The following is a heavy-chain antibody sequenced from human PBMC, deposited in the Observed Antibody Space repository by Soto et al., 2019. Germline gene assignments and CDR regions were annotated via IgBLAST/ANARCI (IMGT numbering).Heavy chain of an antibody. Sequence: SETLSLTCTVSGGSFSGGGYYWSWIRQHPGKGLEWMGYISYSGSTKYKPSLQSRITISVETSKNQFSLRLTSVTAADTAIYFCVRTSIFGVVLNAFDIWGQGTLVTVSS. V-gene: IGHV4-31*03. CDR3: VRTSIFGVVLNAFDI. CDR2: ISYSGST. J-gene: IGHJ3*02. CDR1: GGSFSGGGYY. D-gene: IGHD3-3*01.